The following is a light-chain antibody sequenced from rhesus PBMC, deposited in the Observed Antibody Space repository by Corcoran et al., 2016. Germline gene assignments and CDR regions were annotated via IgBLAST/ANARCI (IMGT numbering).Light chain of an antibody. V-gene: IGKV3-17*03. J-gene: IGKJ1*01. Sequence: EIVLTQSPTSMAVSQGERVTISCTASSSVSTTSLHWYQQKPGVPPRLLVYRTSSPAFVGPARFSGSCSVNSYTLAINSMEAEDAANYYCQQGNSFPPTFGQGTKVDIK. CDR3: QQGNSFPPT. CDR2: RTS. CDR1: SSVSTT.